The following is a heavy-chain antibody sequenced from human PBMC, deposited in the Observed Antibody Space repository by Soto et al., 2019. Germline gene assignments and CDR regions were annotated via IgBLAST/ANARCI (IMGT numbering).Heavy chain of an antibody. Sequence: QPGGSLRLSCTASGFTFSDYSMNWVRHAPGKGLEWVSYISSSSGTIHYADSVKGRFTISRDNAKSSLFLHMNSLRAEDTAVYSCARALPQGTTTPLGMDVWGKGNMVTVSS. CDR2: ISSSSGTI. J-gene: IGHJ6*03. CDR1: GFTFSDYS. CDR3: ARALPQGTTTPLGMDV. D-gene: IGHD1-26*01. V-gene: IGHV3-48*01.